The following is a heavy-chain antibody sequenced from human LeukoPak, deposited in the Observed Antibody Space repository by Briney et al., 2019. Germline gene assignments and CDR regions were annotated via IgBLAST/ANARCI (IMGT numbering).Heavy chain of an antibody. D-gene: IGHD6-19*01. Sequence: SETLSLTCTVSGGSISSSSYYWGWIRQPPGKGLEWIGSIYYSGSTYYNPSLKSRVTISVDTSKNQFSLKLSSVTAADTAVYYCARLPTYSSGWLYRYFDLWGRGTLVTVSS. J-gene: IGHJ2*01. CDR1: GGSISSSSYY. CDR2: IYYSGST. V-gene: IGHV4-39*01. CDR3: ARLPTYSSGWLYRYFDL.